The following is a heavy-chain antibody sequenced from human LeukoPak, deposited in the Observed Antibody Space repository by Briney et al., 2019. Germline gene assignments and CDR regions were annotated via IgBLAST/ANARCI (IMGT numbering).Heavy chain of an antibody. J-gene: IGHJ5*02. CDR1: GFTVSSNY. V-gene: IGHV3-66*01. CDR2: IYSGGST. D-gene: IGHD3-22*01. CDR3: ARGLDSSGSSGWFDP. Sequence: GGSLRLSCAASGFTVSSNYMSWVRQAPGKGLEWVSVIYSGGSTYYADSVKGRFTISRDNSKNTLYLQMNSLRAEDTAVYYCARGLDSSGSSGWFDPWGQGTLVTVSS.